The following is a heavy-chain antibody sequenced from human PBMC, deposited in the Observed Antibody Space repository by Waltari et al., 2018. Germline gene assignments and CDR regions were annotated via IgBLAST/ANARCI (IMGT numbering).Heavy chain of an antibody. CDR3: ARDIQGVPYYFDY. J-gene: IGHJ4*02. Sequence: QVQLVQSGAEVKKPGSSVKVSCKASGGTFSSYAISWVRQAPGQGLDWMGGIIPSFGTANYAQKFQGRVTITADESTSTAYMELSSLRSEDTAVYYCARDIQGVPYYFDYWGQGTLVTVSS. V-gene: IGHV1-69*13. D-gene: IGHD2-8*01. CDR2: IIPSFGTA. CDR1: GGTFSSYA.